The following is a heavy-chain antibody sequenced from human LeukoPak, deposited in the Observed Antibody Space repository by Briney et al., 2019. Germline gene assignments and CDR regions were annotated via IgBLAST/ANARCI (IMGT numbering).Heavy chain of an antibody. CDR2: IKSKTDGGTT. Sequence: GGSLRLSCAASGFTFSNAWMSWVRQAPGKGLEWVGRIKSKTDGGTTDYAAPVKGRFTISRDDSKNTLYLQMNSLKTEDTAVYYCTTTLFYGSGMDVWGQGTTVTVSS. J-gene: IGHJ6*02. CDR3: TTTLFYGSGMDV. V-gene: IGHV3-15*01. CDR1: GFTFSNAW. D-gene: IGHD3-10*01.